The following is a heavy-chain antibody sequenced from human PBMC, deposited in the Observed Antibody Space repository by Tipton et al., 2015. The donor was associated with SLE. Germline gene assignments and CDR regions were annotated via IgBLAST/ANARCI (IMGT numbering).Heavy chain of an antibody. V-gene: IGHV3-33*08. Sequence: SLRLSCAASGFTFSSYGLHWVRQDPGKGLEWVAVIWYDGSKTNYADSVEGRFTISRDNSKNTLFLQMNSLRAEDTAVYSCARHMITGGEFDYWGQGTLVTVSS. D-gene: IGHD3-16*01. CDR3: ARHMITGGEFDY. J-gene: IGHJ4*02. CDR2: IWYDGSKT. CDR1: GFTFSSYG.